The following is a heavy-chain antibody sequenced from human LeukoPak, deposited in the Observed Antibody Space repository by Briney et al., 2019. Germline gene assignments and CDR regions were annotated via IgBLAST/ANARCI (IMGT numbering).Heavy chain of an antibody. CDR1: GGSFSGYY. J-gene: IGHJ6*03. CDR3: ARRGHAKGAIYYYYYYMDV. CDR2: INHSGST. D-gene: IGHD2-2*01. Sequence: SETLSLTCAVYGGSFSGYYWSWIRQPPGKGLEWIGEINHSGSTNYNPSLKSRVTISVGTSKNQFSLKLSSVTAADTAVYYCARRGHAKGAIYYYYYYMDVWGKGTTVTVSS. V-gene: IGHV4-34*01.